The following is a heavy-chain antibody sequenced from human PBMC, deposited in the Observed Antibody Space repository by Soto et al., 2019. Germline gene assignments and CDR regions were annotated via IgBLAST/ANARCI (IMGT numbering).Heavy chain of an antibody. CDR2: ISNSGGTS. CDR1: GFTFSSYA. CDR3: AKDQYCSGGSCNSGAFDI. D-gene: IGHD2-15*01. J-gene: IGHJ3*02. V-gene: IGHV3-23*01. Sequence: GGSLRLSCAASGFTFSSYAMSWVRQAPGKGLEWVSTISNSGGTSYYADSVKGRFTFSRDNSKNTLYLQMNSLRAEDTAVYYCAKDQYCSGGSCNSGAFDIWGQGTMVTVSS.